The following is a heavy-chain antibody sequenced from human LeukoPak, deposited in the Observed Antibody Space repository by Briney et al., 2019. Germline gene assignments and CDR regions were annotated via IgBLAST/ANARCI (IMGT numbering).Heavy chain of an antibody. V-gene: IGHV1-69*05. CDR1: RGTFSSYA. CDR3: ARGHVDTAMVRE. CDR2: IIPIFGTA. Sequence: SVKVSCKASRGTFSSYAISWVRQAPGQGLEWMGGIIPIFGTANYAQKFQGRVTITTDESTSTAYMELSSLRSEDTAVYYCARGHVDTAMVREWGQGTLVTVSS. D-gene: IGHD5-18*01. J-gene: IGHJ4*02.